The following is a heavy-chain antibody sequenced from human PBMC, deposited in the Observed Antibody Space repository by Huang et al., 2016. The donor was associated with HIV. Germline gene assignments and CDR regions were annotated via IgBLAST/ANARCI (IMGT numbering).Heavy chain of an antibody. CDR2: INGDGSST. D-gene: IGHD7-27*01. V-gene: IGHV3-74*01. CDR3: ARGTRLTGLWYFDL. J-gene: IGHJ2*01. CDR1: GFTFSSYW. Sequence: EVQLVESGGGLVQPGGSLRLSCAASGFTFSSYWMHWVRQAPGKGWVGVSRINGDGSSTNYADSVKGRFTISRDNAKNTLYVQVNSLRAEDTAVYYCARGTRLTGLWYFDLWGRGTLVIVSS.